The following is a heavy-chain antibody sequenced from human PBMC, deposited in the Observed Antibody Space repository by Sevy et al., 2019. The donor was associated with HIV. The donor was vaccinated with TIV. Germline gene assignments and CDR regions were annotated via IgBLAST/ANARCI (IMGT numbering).Heavy chain of an antibody. CDR2: IYYSGST. J-gene: IGHJ4*02. V-gene: IGHV4-59*13. Sequence: SETLSLTCTVSGGSISSYYWSWIRQSPGKGLEWIGHIYYSGSTNYNPSLKSRVTISVDTSKNQSSLKLSSVTAADTAMYYCVRGHRATAGRALDYWGQGTLVTVSS. CDR3: VRGHRATAGRALDY. D-gene: IGHD6-13*01. CDR1: GGSISSYY.